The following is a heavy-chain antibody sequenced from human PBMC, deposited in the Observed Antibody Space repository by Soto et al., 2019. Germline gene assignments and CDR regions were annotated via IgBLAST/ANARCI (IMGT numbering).Heavy chain of an antibody. J-gene: IGHJ4*02. Sequence: PSETLSLTCTVSGGSISSGGYYWSWIRQHPGKGLEWIGYIYYSGSTYYNPSLKSRVTISVDTSKNQFSLKLSSVTAADTAVYYCARGRRGGMAAAGPYIDYWGQGTLVTVSS. V-gene: IGHV4-31*03. CDR2: IYYSGST. CDR1: GGSISSGGYY. D-gene: IGHD6-13*01. CDR3: ARGRRGGMAAAGPYIDY.